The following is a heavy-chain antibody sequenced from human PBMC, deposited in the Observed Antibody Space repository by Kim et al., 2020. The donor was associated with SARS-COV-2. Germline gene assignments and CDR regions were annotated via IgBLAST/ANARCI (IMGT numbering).Heavy chain of an antibody. Sequence: YTAYVTGRFTISRDNSKNTLYLQMNSLRAEDTAVYYCAKERVRTLGWFDPWGQGTLVTVSS. CDR3: AKERVRTLGWFDP. J-gene: IGHJ5*02. D-gene: IGHD1-7*01. V-gene: IGHV3-33*06.